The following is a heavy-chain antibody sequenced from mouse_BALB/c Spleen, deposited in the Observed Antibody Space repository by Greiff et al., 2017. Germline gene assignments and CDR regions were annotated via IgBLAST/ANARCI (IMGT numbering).Heavy chain of an antibody. CDR2: IYPGDGDT. D-gene: IGHD2-10*02. J-gene: IGHJ3*01. Sequence: QVQLQQSGAELVRPGSSVKISCKASGYAFSSYWMNWVKQRPGQGLEWIGQIYPGDGDTNYNGKFKGKATLTADKSSSTAYMQLSSLTSEDSAVYFCAREKYGNWFAYWGQGTLVTVSA. CDR1: GYAFSSYW. V-gene: IGHV1-80*01. CDR3: AREKYGNWFAY.